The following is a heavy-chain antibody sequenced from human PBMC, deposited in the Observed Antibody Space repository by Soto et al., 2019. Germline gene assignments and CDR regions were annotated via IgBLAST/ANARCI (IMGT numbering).Heavy chain of an antibody. Sequence: QVQLVQSGAEVKKPGSSVKVSCKASGGTFSSYTISWVRQAPGQGLEWMGRIIPILGIANYAQKFQGRVXIXAXXSTSTAYMELSSLRSEDTAVYYCARAYYGSGSYYYWGQGTLVTVSS. V-gene: IGHV1-69*02. D-gene: IGHD3-10*01. J-gene: IGHJ4*02. CDR2: IIPILGIA. CDR1: GGTFSSYT. CDR3: ARAYYGSGSYYY.